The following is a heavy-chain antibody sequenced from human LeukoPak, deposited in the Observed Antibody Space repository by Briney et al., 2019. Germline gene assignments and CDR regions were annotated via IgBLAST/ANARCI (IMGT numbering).Heavy chain of an antibody. V-gene: IGHV1-8*01. CDR2: MNPNSGNT. J-gene: IGHJ5*02. D-gene: IGHD2-8*01. CDR1: GYTFTSYD. CDR3: ARRRSINPPKKRGYCTNGVCNSNNWFDP. Sequence: ASVKVSCKASGYTFTSYDINWVRQATGQGLEWMGWMNPNSGNTGYAQKFQGRVTMTRNTSISTAYMELSSLRSEDTAVYYCARRRSINPPKKRGYCTNGVCNSNNWFDPGGQGPLVTVSS.